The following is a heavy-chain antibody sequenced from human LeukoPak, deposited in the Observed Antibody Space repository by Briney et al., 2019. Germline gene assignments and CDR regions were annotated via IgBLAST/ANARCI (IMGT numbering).Heavy chain of an antibody. Sequence: PGGSLRLSCAASGFTFSFHWMNWVREAPGKGLEGVANIHHDRSEEYYADSLKGRFTISRDNAKKSLYLQMNSLRAEATAVYYCARDGGIRGRLAYFDYWGQGNLDTVSS. CDR1: GFTFSFHW. CDR2: IHHDRSEE. V-gene: IGHV3-7*01. CDR3: ARDGGIRGRLAYFDY. J-gene: IGHJ4*02. D-gene: IGHD3-16*01.